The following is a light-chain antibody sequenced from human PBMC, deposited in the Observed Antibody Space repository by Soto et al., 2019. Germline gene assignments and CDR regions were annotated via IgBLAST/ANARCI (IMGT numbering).Light chain of an antibody. CDR1: QDISYY. Sequence: DIQLTQSPSFLSASVGDRVTITCRASQDISYYLAWYQQKPGKAPNLLIYAASTLQSGVASRFSGSGSGTDFTLKISSLQPEDFATYYCQQLKSFPWTFGQGTKVEIK. J-gene: IGKJ1*01. CDR2: AAS. CDR3: QQLKSFPWT. V-gene: IGKV1-9*01.